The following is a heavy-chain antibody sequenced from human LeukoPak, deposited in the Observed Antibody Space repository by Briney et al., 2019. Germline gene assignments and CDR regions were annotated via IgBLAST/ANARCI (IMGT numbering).Heavy chain of an antibody. Sequence: GGSLRLSCAASGFTFSSYWMSWVRQAPGKGLEWVANIKQDGSEKYYVDSVKGRFTISRDNAKNSLYLQMNSLRAEDTAVYYCARRKTRYCSSTSCDKEGSADYWGQGTLVTVSS. D-gene: IGHD2-2*01. J-gene: IGHJ4*02. CDR2: IKQDGSEK. CDR1: GFTFSSYW. CDR3: ARRKTRYCSSTSCDKEGSADY. V-gene: IGHV3-7*01.